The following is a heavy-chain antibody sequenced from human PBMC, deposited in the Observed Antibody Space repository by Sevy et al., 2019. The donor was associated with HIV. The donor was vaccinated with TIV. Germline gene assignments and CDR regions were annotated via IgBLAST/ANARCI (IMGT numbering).Heavy chain of an antibody. CDR3: ARIPYGGNSWVGLGASYYYYMDV. CDR2: IYYSGST. CDR1: GGSISSSSYY. J-gene: IGHJ6*03. V-gene: IGHV4-39*01. D-gene: IGHD4-17*01. Sequence: SETLSLTCTVSGGSISSSSYYWGWIRQPPGKGLEWIGSIYYSGSTYYNPSLKSRVTISVDTSKNQFSLKLSSVTAADTAVYYCARIPYGGNSWVGLGASYYYYMDVWGKGTTVTVSS.